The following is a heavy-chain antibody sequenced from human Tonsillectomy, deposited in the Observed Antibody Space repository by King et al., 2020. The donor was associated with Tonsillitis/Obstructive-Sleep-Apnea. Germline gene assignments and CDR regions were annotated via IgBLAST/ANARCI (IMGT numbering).Heavy chain of an antibody. CDR1: GFSLSTSGMC. J-gene: IGHJ6*03. CDR2: IDWDDEK. V-gene: IGHV2-70*01. CDR3: ARIPPSYYYHYMDV. Sequence: TLKESGPALVKPTQTLTLTCTFSGFSLSTSGMCVSWIRQPPGKALEWLALIDWDDEKYYSTSLKTRLTISKDTSKNQVVLTMTNMDPVDTATYYCARIPPSYYYHYMDVWGKGTTVTVSS.